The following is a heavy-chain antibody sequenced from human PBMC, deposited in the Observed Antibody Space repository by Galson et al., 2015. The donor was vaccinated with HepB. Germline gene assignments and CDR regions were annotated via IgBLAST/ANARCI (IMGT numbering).Heavy chain of an antibody. D-gene: IGHD3-10*01. Sequence: ETLSLTCTVSGGSFTINNHYWAWFRQAPGKGLEWIATLSYGGTTHYSPSLKSRATISADTSKKQFSLKLSSVTVADTAVYYCANCPSGTFYRGVDVWGQGTTVTVSS. V-gene: IGHV4-39*01. CDR1: GGSFTINNHY. J-gene: IGHJ6*02. CDR3: ANCPSGTFYRGVDV. CDR2: LSYGGTT.